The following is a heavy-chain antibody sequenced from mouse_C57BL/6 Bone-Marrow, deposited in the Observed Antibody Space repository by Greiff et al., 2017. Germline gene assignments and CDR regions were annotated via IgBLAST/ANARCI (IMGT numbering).Heavy chain of an antibody. D-gene: IGHD6-1*01. CDR2: IHPNSGSP. CDR3: AFLSPSFYSMDY. V-gene: IGHV1-64*01. Sequence: VQLQQPGAELVKPGASVKLSCKASGYTFTSSWMHWVKQRPGQGLEWIGMIHPNSGSPNYNEKFKSKATLTVDNASSTAYMQLSCLPSPLSAFSVSAFLSPSFYSMDYCRPRPSFPVSS. J-gene: IGHJ4*01. CDR1: GYTFTSSW.